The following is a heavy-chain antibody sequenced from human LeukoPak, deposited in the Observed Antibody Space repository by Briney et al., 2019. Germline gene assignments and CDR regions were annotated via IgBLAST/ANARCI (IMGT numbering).Heavy chain of an antibody. CDR2: MYYSGST. CDR3: ARPNYGGR. D-gene: IGHD4-23*01. V-gene: IGHV4-39*07. Sequence: NASETLSLTCTVSGGSISSSSHYWGWIRQPPGKGLEWIGSMYYSGSTYYKPSLKSRVTISVDTSKNQFSLKLSSVTAADTAVYYCARPNYGGRWVQGTLVTVSS. J-gene: IGHJ4*02. CDR1: GGSISSSSHY.